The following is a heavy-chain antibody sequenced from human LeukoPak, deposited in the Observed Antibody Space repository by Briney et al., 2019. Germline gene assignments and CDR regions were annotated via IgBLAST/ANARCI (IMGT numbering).Heavy chain of an antibody. D-gene: IGHD3-16*01. CDR2: INPSGGST. CDR3: ARDYAAAPFDY. CDR1: GYTFTSYY. V-gene: IGHV1-46*01. J-gene: IGHJ4*02. Sequence: ASMKVSCKASGYTFTSYYMHWVRQAPGQGLEWMGIINPSGGSTSYAQKFQGRVTMTRDTSTSTVYMELSSPRSEDTAVYYCARDYAAAPFDYWGQGTLVTVSS.